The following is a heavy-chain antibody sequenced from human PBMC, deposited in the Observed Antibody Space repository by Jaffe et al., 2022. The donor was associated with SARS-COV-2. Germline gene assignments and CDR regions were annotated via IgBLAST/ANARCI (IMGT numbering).Heavy chain of an antibody. CDR1: GFTFSSYG. Sequence: QVQLVESGGGVVQPGRSLRLSCAASGFTFSSYGMHWVRQAPGKGLEWVAVISYDGSNKYYADSVKGRFTISRDNSKNTLYLQMNSLRAEDTAVYYCAKDWDSWIAAGEYYFDYWGQGTLVTVSS. V-gene: IGHV3-30*18. CDR3: AKDWDSWIAAGEYYFDY. CDR2: ISYDGSNK. J-gene: IGHJ4*02. D-gene: IGHD6-13*01.